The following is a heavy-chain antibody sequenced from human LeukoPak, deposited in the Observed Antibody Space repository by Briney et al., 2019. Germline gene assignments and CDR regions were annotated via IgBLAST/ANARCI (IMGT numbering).Heavy chain of an antibody. CDR1: GFTFDDYA. J-gene: IGHJ4*02. Sequence: GRSLRLSCAASGFTFDDYAMHWVRQAPGKGLEWVSGISWNSGSIGYADSMKGRFTISRDNAKNSLYLQMNSLRAEDMALYYCAKAIRSDFWSGYYFDYWGQGTLVTVSS. D-gene: IGHD3-3*01. CDR3: AKAIRSDFWSGYYFDY. V-gene: IGHV3-9*03. CDR2: ISWNSGSI.